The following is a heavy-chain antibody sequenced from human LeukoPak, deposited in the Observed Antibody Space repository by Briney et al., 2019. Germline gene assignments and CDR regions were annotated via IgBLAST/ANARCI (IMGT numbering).Heavy chain of an antibody. CDR3: ASSGSSGVY. CDR1: VGTFISYA. D-gene: IGHD6-6*01. J-gene: IGHJ4*02. V-gene: IGHV1-69*04. CDR2: IIPILGIA. Sequence: SVKVSCKASVGTFISYAISWVRQAPGQGLEWMGRIIPILGIANYAQKFQGRVTITADKSTSTAYMELSSLRSEDTAVYYCASSGSSGVYWGQGTLVTVSS.